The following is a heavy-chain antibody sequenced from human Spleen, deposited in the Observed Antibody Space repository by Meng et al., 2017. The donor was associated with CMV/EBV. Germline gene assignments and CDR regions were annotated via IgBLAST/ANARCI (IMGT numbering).Heavy chain of an antibody. CDR1: SSYG. J-gene: IGHJ5*02. V-gene: IGHV4-39*07. D-gene: IGHD2-21*01. CDR2: IYYSGST. Sequence: SSYGMHWVRQPPGKGLEWIGSIYYSGSTYYNPSLKSRVTISVDTSKNQFSLRLSSVTAADTAVYYCAREAYTMGWFDPWGQGTLVTVS. CDR3: AREAYTMGWFDP.